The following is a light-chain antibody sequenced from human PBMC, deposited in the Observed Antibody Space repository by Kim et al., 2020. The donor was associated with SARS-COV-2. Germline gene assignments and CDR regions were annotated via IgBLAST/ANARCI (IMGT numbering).Light chain of an antibody. J-gene: IGLJ2*01. V-gene: IGLV3-19*01. CDR3: NSRDTSGNHLV. CDR1: SLRNYY. CDR2: GEK. Sequence: LGQTVTITCQGDSLRNYYADWFRQQPGQAPVLIIDGEKNRPSGIPDRFSGSSSGNTASLTISGAQAEDEADYYCNSRDTSGNHLVFGGGTKVTVL.